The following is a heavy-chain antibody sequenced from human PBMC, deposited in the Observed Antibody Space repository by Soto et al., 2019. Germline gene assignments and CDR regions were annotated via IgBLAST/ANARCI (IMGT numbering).Heavy chain of an antibody. Sequence: SETLSLTCTVSGGSISSSSYYWGWIRQPPGKGLEWIGSIYYSGSTYYNPSLKSRVTISVDTSKNQFSLKLSSVTAADTAVYYCARFPSGSYYYYGMDVWGQGTTVTVSS. D-gene: IGHD1-26*01. CDR1: GGSISSSSYY. CDR2: IYYSGST. V-gene: IGHV4-39*01. J-gene: IGHJ6*02. CDR3: ARFPSGSYYYYGMDV.